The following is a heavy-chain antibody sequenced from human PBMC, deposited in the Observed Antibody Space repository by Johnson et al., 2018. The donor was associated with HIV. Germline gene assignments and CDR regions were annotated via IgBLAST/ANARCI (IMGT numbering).Heavy chain of an antibody. CDR3: ARGRWLQMGTGDDTFDI. CDR1: GFIFSDYY. D-gene: IGHD5-24*01. J-gene: IGHJ3*02. Sequence: QVQLVESGGGLVKPEGCLRLSCAASGFIFSDYYMTWIRQAPGRGLEWVSYISSSGSTIYYADSVKGRFTISRDNAKNSLYLQMNSLRAEDTAVYYCARGRWLQMGTGDDTFDIWGQGTMVTVSS. V-gene: IGHV3-11*04. CDR2: ISSSGSTI.